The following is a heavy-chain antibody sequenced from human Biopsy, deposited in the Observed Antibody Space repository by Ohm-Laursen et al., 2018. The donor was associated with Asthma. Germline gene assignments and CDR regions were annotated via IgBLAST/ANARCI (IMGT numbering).Heavy chain of an antibody. CDR1: GFTFSNYG. D-gene: IGHD4-23*01. J-gene: IGHJ3*02. CDR2: ISFDGSNK. V-gene: IGHV3-30*03. Sequence: SLRLSCSASGFTFSNYGMHWVRQAPGKGLDWVAVISFDGSNKNYTDSVKGRFTISRDNSRNTLHLQMNSLRAEDTAVYYCARTYGGNFFSGAFDIWGQGTMVTVSS. CDR3: ARTYGGNFFSGAFDI.